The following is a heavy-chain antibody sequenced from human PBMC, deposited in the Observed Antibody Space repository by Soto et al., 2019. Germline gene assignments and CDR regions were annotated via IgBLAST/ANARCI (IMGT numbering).Heavy chain of an antibody. V-gene: IGHV3-23*01. J-gene: IGHJ6*01. Sequence: PGGSLRLSCAASGFTFSSYAMSWVRQAPGKGLEWVSAISGSGGSTYHADSVKGRFTISRDNSKNTLYLQMNSPRAEDTAVDYWAKSKGYYYGMDVWGQGTTVTVSS. CDR1: GFTFSSYA. CDR2: ISGSGGST. CDR3: AKSKGYYYGMDV.